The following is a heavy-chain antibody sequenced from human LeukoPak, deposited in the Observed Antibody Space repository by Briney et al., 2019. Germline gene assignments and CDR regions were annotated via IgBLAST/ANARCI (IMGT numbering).Heavy chain of an antibody. J-gene: IGHJ4*02. D-gene: IGHD4-23*01. Sequence: ASVKVSCKASGYTFTGYHMYWVRQAPGQGLEGMGWINTSSGGTIYAQKFQGRVTMTRDTSITTAYLELSRLTSDDTAVYYCARVLTPTVVTSNFDYWGQGTLVTVSS. V-gene: IGHV1-2*02. CDR2: INTSSGGT. CDR1: GYTFTGYH. CDR3: ARVLTPTVVTSNFDY.